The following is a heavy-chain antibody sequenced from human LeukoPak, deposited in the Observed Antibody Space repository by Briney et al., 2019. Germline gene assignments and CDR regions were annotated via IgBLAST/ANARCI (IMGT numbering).Heavy chain of an antibody. D-gene: IGHD2-15*01. J-gene: IGHJ5*02. CDR1: GGTFSSYA. Sequence: AASVTVSCKASGGTFSSYAISWVRQAPGQGLEWMGGIIPIFGTANYAQKFQGRVTITADESTSTAYMELSSLRSEDTAVYYYARENRDVIVVVVAGGGNWFDPWGQGTLVTVSS. V-gene: IGHV1-69*13. CDR2: IIPIFGTA. CDR3: ARENRDVIVVVVAGGGNWFDP.